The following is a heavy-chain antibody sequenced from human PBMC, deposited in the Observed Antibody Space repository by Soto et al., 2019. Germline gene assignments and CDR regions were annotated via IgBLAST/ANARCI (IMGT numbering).Heavy chain of an antibody. CDR2: INWNGGST. Sequence: PGGSLRLSCAASGFTFDDYGMSWVRQAPGKGLEWVSGINWNGGSTGYADSVKGRFTISRDNAKNSLYLQMNSLRAEDTALYYCARVRSSSWYDPGIDYYYGMDVWGQGTTVTVSS. CDR3: ARVRSSSWYDPGIDYYYGMDV. D-gene: IGHD6-13*01. V-gene: IGHV3-20*04. J-gene: IGHJ6*02. CDR1: GFTFDDYG.